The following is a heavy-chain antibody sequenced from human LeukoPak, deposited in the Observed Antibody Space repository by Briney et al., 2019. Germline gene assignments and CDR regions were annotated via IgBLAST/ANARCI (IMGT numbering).Heavy chain of an antibody. V-gene: IGHV4-61*02. Sequence: SETLSLTCTVSGGSISSGSYYWSWIRQPAGKGLEWIGRIYTSGSTNYNPSLKSRVTISVDTSKNQFSLKLSSVTAADTAVYYCAGVDPYYYYMDVWGKGTTVTVSS. CDR3: AGVDPYYYYMDV. CDR2: IYTSGST. CDR1: GGSISSGSYY. J-gene: IGHJ6*03.